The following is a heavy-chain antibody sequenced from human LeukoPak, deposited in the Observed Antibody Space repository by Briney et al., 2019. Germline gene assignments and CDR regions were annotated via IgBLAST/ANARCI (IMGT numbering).Heavy chain of an antibody. CDR1: GFTFSNYV. Sequence: GGSLRLSCAASGFTFSNYVMSWVRQAPGKGLEWVSAISGSGGNTYYSDSVKGRFTISRDNSKNTLYLQMNSLRAEDAAVYYCANEYSKGDVWGQGTMVTVSS. CDR3: ANEYSKGDV. J-gene: IGHJ3*01. CDR2: ISGSGGNT. D-gene: IGHD4-11*01. V-gene: IGHV3-23*01.